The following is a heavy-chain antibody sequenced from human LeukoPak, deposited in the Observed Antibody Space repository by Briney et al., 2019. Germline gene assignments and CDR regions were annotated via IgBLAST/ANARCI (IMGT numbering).Heavy chain of an antibody. CDR1: GYTFTSYG. V-gene: IGHV1-18*01. J-gene: IGHJ4*02. CDR3: ARDYYYDSSGYYFWYY. D-gene: IGHD3-22*01. CDR2: ISAYNGNT. Sequence: ASVKVSCKASGYTFTSYGISWVRQAPGQGLEWMGWISAYNGNTNYAQKLQGRVTMTTDTSTSTAYMELRSLRSDDTAVYYCARDYYYDSSGYYFWYYWGQGTLVTVSS.